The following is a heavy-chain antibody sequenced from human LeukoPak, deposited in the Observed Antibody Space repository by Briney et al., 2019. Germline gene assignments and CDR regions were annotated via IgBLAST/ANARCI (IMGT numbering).Heavy chain of an antibody. CDR2: ISGSGGST. V-gene: IGHV3-23*01. CDR3: AKDSSVFHYDSRNLDY. J-gene: IGHJ4*02. D-gene: IGHD3-22*01. Sequence: PSETLSLTCAVYGVSFSGYYWSWIRQPPGKGLEWVSAISGSGGSTYYADSVKGRFTISRDNSKNTLYLQMNSLRAEDTAVFYCAKDSSVFHYDSRNLDYWGQGTLVTVSS. CDR1: GVSFSGYY.